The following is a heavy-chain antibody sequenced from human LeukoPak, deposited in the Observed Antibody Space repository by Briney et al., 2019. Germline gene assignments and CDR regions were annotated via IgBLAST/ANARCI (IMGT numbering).Heavy chain of an antibody. CDR3: ARGIGSGYNPFFDY. D-gene: IGHD3-22*01. CDR2: ITGGSDII. V-gene: IGHV3-48*02. Sequence: PGGSLRLSCVVSGLTFSKYTMNWVRQAPGKGLEWISYITGGSDIIYYADSVKGRFTISRDNAKNSLYLQMNSLRDEDTAVYYCARGIGSGYNPFFDYWGQGTLATVSS. CDR1: GLTFSKYT. J-gene: IGHJ4*02.